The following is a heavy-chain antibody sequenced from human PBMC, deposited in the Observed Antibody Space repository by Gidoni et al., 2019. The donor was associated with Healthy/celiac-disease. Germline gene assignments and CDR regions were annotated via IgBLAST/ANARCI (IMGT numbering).Heavy chain of an antibody. V-gene: IGHV3-23*01. D-gene: IGHD3-10*01. CDR2: ISGSGGST. CDR3: AKVLDELLWFGEFTFDP. J-gene: IGHJ5*02. Sequence: EVQLLESGGGLVQPVGSLRLSCAASGFTFRSYAMSWVRQAPGKELEWVSAISGSGGSTYYADSVKGRFTISRDNSKNTLYLQMNSLRAEDTAVYYCAKVLDELLWFGEFTFDPWGQGTLVTVSS. CDR1: GFTFRSYA.